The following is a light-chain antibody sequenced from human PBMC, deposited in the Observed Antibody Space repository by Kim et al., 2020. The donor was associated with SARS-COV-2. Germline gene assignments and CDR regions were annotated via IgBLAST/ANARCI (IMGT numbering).Light chain of an antibody. J-gene: IGLJ2*01. V-gene: IGLV3-21*04. CDR3: QVWDSSSDHSVV. CDR1: NMGIES. CDR2: YAS. Sequence: PRKTPRITGDGNNMGIESVHWYRQKPGQAPERVIYYASDRPSGIPERFSGSNSGNTATLTISRVEAGDEADYYCQVWDSSSDHSVVFGGGTQLTVL.